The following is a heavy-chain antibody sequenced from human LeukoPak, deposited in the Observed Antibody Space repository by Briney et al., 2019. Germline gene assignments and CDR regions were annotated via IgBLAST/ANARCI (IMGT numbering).Heavy chain of an antibody. D-gene: IGHD2-21*01. CDR2: ISSNGGST. CDR3: ARIIRLSDY. CDR1: GFTFSSYA. V-gene: IGHV3-64*01. Sequence: PGGSLRLSCAASGFTFSSYAMHWVRQAPGKGLEYVSAISSNGGSTYYANSVKGRFTISRDNSKNTLYLQMGSLRAEDTAVYYCARIIRLSDYWGQGTLVTVSS. J-gene: IGHJ4*02.